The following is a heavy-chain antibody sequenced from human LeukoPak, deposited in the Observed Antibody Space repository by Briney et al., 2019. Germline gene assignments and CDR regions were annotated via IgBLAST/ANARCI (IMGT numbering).Heavy chain of an antibody. CDR1: GFTVSSNY. V-gene: IGHV3-53*01. CDR3: ARTHGELHLLSSY. Sequence: GGSLRLSCAASGFTVSSNYMSWVRQAPGKGLEWVSVIYSGGTTYYADSVKGRFTISRDNSKNTLYLQMNSLRADDAAVYYCARTHGELHLLSSYWGQGTVVTVSS. J-gene: IGHJ4*02. D-gene: IGHD3-10*01. CDR2: IYSGGTT.